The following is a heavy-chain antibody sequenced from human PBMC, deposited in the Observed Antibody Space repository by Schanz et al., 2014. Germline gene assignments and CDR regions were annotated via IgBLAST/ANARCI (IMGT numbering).Heavy chain of an antibody. CDR1: GYSFISHA. J-gene: IGHJ4*02. D-gene: IGHD6-19*01. CDR3: ARGGYSSGWYDRDIAHFDY. CDR2: ISAYNGNT. V-gene: IGHV1-18*01. Sequence: QVQLVQSGAEVKKPGASVKVSCKASGYSFISHAIHWVRQAPGQRLEWMGWISAYNGNTNYAQKLQGRVTMTTDTSTSTAYMELRSLRSDDTTVYYCARGGYSSGWYDRDIAHFDYWGQGTLVTVSS.